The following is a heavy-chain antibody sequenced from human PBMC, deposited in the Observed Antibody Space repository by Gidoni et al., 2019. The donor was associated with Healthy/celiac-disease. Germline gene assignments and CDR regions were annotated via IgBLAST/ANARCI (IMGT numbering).Heavy chain of an antibody. CDR2: SSVSGGSK. J-gene: IGHJ4*02. CDR1: GSTFSRYA. CDR3: AKVLGSVRGQWLVPDY. V-gene: IGHV3-23*01. Sequence: EVQLLESGGGLVQPGGSLSISCAASGSTFSRYAMGWFRQAPGKGLEWVSASSVSGGSKYYADSVKGRFTISRDNSKNTLDLQMNSLRAEDTAVYYCAKVLGSVRGQWLVPDYWGQGTLVTVSS. D-gene: IGHD6-19*01.